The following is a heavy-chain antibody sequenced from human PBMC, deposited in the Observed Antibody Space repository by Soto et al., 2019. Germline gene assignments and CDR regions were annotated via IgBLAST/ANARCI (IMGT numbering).Heavy chain of an antibody. D-gene: IGHD6-13*01. V-gene: IGHV3-30*03. CDR3: ARGMSYYYYGMDV. CDR2: ISYDGSNK. CDR1: GFTFSSYG. J-gene: IGHJ6*02. Sequence: QVQLVESGGGVVQPGRSLRLSCAASGFTFSSYGMHWVRQAPGKGLEWVAVISYDGSNKYYADSVKGRFTISRDNSKNTLYLQMNSLRAEDTAVYYCARGMSYYYYGMDVWGQGTTVTVSS.